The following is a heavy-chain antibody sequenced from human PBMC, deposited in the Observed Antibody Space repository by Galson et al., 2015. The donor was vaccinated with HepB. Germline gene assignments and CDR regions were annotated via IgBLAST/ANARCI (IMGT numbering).Heavy chain of an antibody. CDR2: INHSGST. D-gene: IGHD6-13*01. CDR3: ARDRGGSSWYIDY. Sequence: LSLTCAVCGGSFSGYYWTWIRQPPGKGLEWIGEINHSGSTNYNPSLKSRVTILVDTSKNQFSLKLSSVTAADTAVYYCARDRGGSSWYIDYWGQGTLVTVSS. V-gene: IGHV4-34*01. CDR1: GGSFSGYY. J-gene: IGHJ4*02.